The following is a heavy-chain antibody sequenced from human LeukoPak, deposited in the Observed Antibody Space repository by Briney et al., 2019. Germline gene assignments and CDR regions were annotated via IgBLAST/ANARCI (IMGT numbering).Heavy chain of an antibody. CDR1: GFTFSSYG. Sequence: PGGSLRLSCAASGFTFSSYGMHWVRQAPGKGLEWVAFIRYDGSNKYYADSVKGRFTISRDNAKNSLYLQMNSLRVEDTAVYYCARDGSNFDYWGQGTVVTVSS. CDR2: IRYDGSNK. CDR3: ARDGSNFDY. V-gene: IGHV3-30*02. J-gene: IGHJ4*02. D-gene: IGHD5-12*01.